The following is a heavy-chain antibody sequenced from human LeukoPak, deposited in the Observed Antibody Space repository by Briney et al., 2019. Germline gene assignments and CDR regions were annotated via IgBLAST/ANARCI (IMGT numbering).Heavy chain of an antibody. CDR1: GFTLSSYA. V-gene: IGHV3-23*01. CDR2: ISGSGGST. D-gene: IGHD3-22*01. CDR3: AAEYYYDSSGYHYYYYMDV. J-gene: IGHJ6*03. Sequence: GGSLRLSCAASGFTLSSYAMSWVRQAPGKGLEWVSAISGSGGSTYYADSVKGRFTISRDNSKNTLYLQMNSLRAEDTAVYYCAAEYYYDSSGYHYYYYMDVWGKGTTVTVSS.